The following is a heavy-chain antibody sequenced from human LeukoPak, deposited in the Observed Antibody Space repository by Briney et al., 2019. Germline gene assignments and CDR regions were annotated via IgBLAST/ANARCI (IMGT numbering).Heavy chain of an antibody. CDR1: GDSISSGGYY. Sequence: SQTLSLTCTVSGDSISSGGYYWSWIRQHPGMGLEWIGYIHYSGSTNYNPSLQSRLTISVDTSKNQFSLKLSSVTAADTAVYYCVTQGPYYYYMDVWGKGTTVTVSS. CDR3: VTQGPYYYYMDV. J-gene: IGHJ6*03. CDR2: IHYSGST. V-gene: IGHV4-31*03.